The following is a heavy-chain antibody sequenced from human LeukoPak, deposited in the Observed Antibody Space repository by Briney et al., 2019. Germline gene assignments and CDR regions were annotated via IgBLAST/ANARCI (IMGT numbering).Heavy chain of an antibody. V-gene: IGHV1-69*01. J-gene: IGHJ4*02. D-gene: IGHD3-10*01. CDR3: ATWPMVRGVISYFDY. CDR1: GGTFSSCG. Sequence: GSSVKVSCKASGGTFSSCGFSWVRQAPGQGLEWMGGIIPIFGTANYAQKFQGRVTITADESTSTAYMELSSLRSEDTAVYYCATWPMVRGVISYFDYWGQGTLVTVSS. CDR2: IIPIFGTA.